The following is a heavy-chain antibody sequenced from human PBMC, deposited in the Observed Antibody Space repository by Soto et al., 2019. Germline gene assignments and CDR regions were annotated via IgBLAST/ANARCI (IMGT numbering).Heavy chain of an antibody. V-gene: IGHV3-21*01. J-gene: IGHJ6*02. CDR1: GFTFSSYS. Sequence: GGSRRLSCAASGFTFSSYSMNWVRQAPGKGLEWVSSISSSSSYIYYADSVKGRFTISRDNAKNSLYLQMNSLRAEDTAVYYCAREEAGPLNYWSHYYYYYGMDVWGQGTTVTVSS. CDR3: AREEAGPLNYWSHYYYYYGMDV. CDR2: ISSSSSYI. D-gene: IGHD2-8*02.